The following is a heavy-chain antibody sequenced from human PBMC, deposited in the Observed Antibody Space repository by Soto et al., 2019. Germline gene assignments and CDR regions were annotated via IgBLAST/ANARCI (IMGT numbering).Heavy chain of an antibody. CDR1: SGSISSDKCY. V-gene: IGHV4-30-4*01. CDR3: ATVIHDYGTNWVDS. Sequence: SEPQPVTSSVSSGSISSDKCYWSLIRQSPWKGLEWIGHIYHTGTNHYNPSVTSRVIILLDKSKDQFSLTLTSVTADDTGVYYCATVIHDYGTNWVDSWGQGILVNVSS. CDR2: IYHTGTN. D-gene: IGHD4-17*01. J-gene: IGHJ5*01.